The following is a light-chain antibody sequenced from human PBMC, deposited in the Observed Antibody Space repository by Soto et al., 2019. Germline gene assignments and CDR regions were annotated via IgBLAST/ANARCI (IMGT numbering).Light chain of an antibody. CDR1: SSDVGGYNY. CDR3: SSYTISYSVI. V-gene: IGLV2-14*01. CDR2: EVS. Sequence: QSALTQPASVSGSPGQSITISCTGSSSDVGGYNYVSWYQQHPGKAPKLMIYEVSNRPSGISNRSSGSKSGNTASLTISGLQAEDEADYYCSSYTISYSVIFGGGTKLTVL. J-gene: IGLJ2*01.